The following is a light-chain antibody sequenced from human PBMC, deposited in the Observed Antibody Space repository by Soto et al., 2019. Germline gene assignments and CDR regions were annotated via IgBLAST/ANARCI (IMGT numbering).Light chain of an antibody. V-gene: IGKV1-12*01. Sequence: DIQMTQSPSSVSASVGDRVTISCRASQGISNWLAWYQQKPGEAPKFLIYAASNLQSGVPSKFSVSGSGTDFTLTISSLQPEDFAVYYCQQARRFPITFGQGTRLEMK. CDR3: QQARRFPIT. CDR1: QGISNW. CDR2: AAS. J-gene: IGKJ5*01.